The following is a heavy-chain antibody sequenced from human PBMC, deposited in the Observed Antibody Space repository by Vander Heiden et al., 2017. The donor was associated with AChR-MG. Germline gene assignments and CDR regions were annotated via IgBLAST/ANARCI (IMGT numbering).Heavy chain of an antibody. V-gene: IGHV3-21*01. J-gene: IGHJ5*02. CDR2: ISDTSGYI. D-gene: IGHD1-26*01. Sequence: EVRLVESGGGLVTPGGSLRLSCAASAFTFSTYDMNWVRQAPGKGLEWVASISDTSGYIYYTNSVKGRFTISRDNAKNSLYLQMNSLRGEDTAVYYCAKNTLRGIVAFDPWGQGTLVTVSS. CDR1: AFTFSTYD. CDR3: AKNTLRGIVAFDP.